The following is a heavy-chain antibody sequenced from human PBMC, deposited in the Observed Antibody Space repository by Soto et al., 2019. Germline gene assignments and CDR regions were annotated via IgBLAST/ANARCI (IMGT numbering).Heavy chain of an antibody. V-gene: IGHV4-31*03. D-gene: IGHD3-10*01. CDR2: IYYSGST. CDR1: GGSISSGGYY. J-gene: IGHJ3*02. Sequence: PSETLSLTCTVSGGSISSGGYYWRWIRQHPGTCLEWIGYIYYSGSTYYNPSLKSRVTISVDTSKNQFSLKLSSVTAADTAVYYCARDLNYYGSGSYYKGNAFDIWGQGTMVTV. CDR3: ARDLNYYGSGSYYKGNAFDI.